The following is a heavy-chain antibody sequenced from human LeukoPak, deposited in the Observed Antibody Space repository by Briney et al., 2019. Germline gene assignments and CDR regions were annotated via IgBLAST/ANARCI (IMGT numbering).Heavy chain of an antibody. V-gene: IGHV4-39*01. CDR1: GGSISISSYY. J-gene: IGHJ5*02. CDR2: ISFGGST. Sequence: PSETLSLTCTVSGGSISISSYYWGWIRQPPGRGLEWIGSISFGGSTYYSPSLKSRLTISVDTSKNQFSLNLNSVTAADTAVYYCAMNSLHSIYNWFDPWGQGTLVTVSS. CDR3: AMNSLHSIYNWFDP. D-gene: IGHD4-11*01.